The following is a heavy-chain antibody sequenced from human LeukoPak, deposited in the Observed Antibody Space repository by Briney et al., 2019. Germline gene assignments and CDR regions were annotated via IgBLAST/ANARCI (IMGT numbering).Heavy chain of an antibody. J-gene: IGHJ4*02. CDR3: ARLTVVPAANDY. CDR1: GGTFSSYA. D-gene: IGHD2-2*01. Sequence: SVKVSCKASGGTFSSYAISWVRQAPGQGLEWMGRIIPILGIANYAQKFQGRVTITADKSTSTAYMELSGLRSEDTAVYYCARLTVVPAANDYWGQGTLVTVSS. CDR2: IIPILGIA. V-gene: IGHV1-69*04.